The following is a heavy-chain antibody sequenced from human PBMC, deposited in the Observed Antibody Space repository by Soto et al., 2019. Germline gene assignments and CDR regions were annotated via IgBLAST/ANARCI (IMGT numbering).Heavy chain of an antibody. Sequence: ASVKVSCKASGGTFSSNAISWVRQAPGQGLEWMGGIIPIFGTANYAQKFQGRVTITADESTSTAYMELSSLRSEDTAVYYCARDKAGRRFGELLGGMDVWGQGTTVTVSS. V-gene: IGHV1-69*13. CDR2: IIPIFGTA. CDR3: ARDKAGRRFGELLGGMDV. J-gene: IGHJ6*02. D-gene: IGHD3-10*01. CDR1: GGTFSSNA.